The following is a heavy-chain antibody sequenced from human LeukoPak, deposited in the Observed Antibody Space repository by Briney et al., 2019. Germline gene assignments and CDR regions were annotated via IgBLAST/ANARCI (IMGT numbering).Heavy chain of an antibody. Sequence: GGSLRLSCAASGFTFSSYGMHWVRQAPGKGLEWVAVIWYDGSNKYYADSVKGRFIISRDNSKNTLYLQMDSLRAEDTAVYYCARGSIAVVVAATPYDCWGQGTLVTVSS. CDR2: IWYDGSNK. CDR1: GFTFSSYG. J-gene: IGHJ4*02. V-gene: IGHV3-33*01. D-gene: IGHD2-15*01. CDR3: ARGSIAVVVAATPYDC.